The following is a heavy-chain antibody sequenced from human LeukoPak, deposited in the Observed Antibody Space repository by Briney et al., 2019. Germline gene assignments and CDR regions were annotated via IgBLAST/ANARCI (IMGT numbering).Heavy chain of an antibody. J-gene: IGHJ4*02. Sequence: PSETLSLTCTVSGGSSSSGSYYWSWIRQPPGKGLEWIGYIYYSGSTNYNPSLKSRVTISVDTSKNQFSLKLSSVTAADTAVYYYARGYCSSTSCYLADYWGQGTLVTVSS. CDR3: ARGYCSSTSCYLADY. CDR1: GGSSSSGSYY. D-gene: IGHD2-2*01. V-gene: IGHV4-61*01. CDR2: IYYSGST.